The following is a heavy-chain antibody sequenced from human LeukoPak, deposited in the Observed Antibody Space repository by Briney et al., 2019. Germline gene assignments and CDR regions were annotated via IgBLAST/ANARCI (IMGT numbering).Heavy chain of an antibody. CDR3: ARGRGSSWYYFDY. J-gene: IGHJ4*02. CDR2: IYYNGDT. CDR1: GVSITSTSYY. V-gene: IGHV4-39*02. D-gene: IGHD6-13*01. Sequence: PSETLSLTCTVSGVSITSTSYYWGWIRQPPGKGLEWIGSIYYNGDTSYNPSLSSRVTISVDTSKNQFSLKLNSVTAADTAVYYCARGRGSSWYYFDYWGQGTLVTVSS.